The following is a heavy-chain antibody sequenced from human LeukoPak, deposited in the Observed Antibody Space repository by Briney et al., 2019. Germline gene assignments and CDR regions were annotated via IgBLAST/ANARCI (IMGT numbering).Heavy chain of an antibody. J-gene: IGHJ6*03. CDR1: GFTFSSYE. V-gene: IGHV3-48*03. CDR2: ISSSGSTI. D-gene: IGHD2-15*01. Sequence: GGSLRLSCAASGFTFSSYEMNWVRQAPGKGLEWVSYISSSGSTIYYADSVKGRFTISRDNSKNSLYLQMNSLRTEDTALYYCAKDSVRCSGGSCYDYYYYYMDVWGKGTTVTVSS. CDR3: AKDSVRCSGGSCYDYYYYYMDV.